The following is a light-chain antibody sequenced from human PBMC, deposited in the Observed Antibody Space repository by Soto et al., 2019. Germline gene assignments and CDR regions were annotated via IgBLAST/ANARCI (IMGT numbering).Light chain of an antibody. J-gene: IGLJ2*01. CDR2: EVS. CDR1: SSDVGGYNY. Sequence: QSALTQPASVSGSPGQSITISCTGTSSDVGGYNYGSWYQQHPGKAPKLMIYEVSNRPSGVSNRFSGSKSGNTASLTISGLQAEDEADYYCSSYTSSSTLGVFGGGTQLTVL. V-gene: IGLV2-14*01. CDR3: SSYTSSSTLGV.